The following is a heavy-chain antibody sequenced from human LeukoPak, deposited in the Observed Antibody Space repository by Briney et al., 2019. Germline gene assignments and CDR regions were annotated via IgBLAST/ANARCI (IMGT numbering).Heavy chain of an antibody. CDR3: ANYDSSGYPLRVFDY. J-gene: IGHJ4*02. CDR1: GFTFSSYS. V-gene: IGHV3-21*04. CDR2: ISSSSSYI. Sequence: GGSLRLSCAASGFTFSSYSMNWVRQAPGKGLEWVSSISSSSSYIYYADSVKGRFTISRDNSKNTLYLQMNSLRAEDTAVYYCANYDSSGYPLRVFDYWGQGTLVTVSS. D-gene: IGHD3-22*01.